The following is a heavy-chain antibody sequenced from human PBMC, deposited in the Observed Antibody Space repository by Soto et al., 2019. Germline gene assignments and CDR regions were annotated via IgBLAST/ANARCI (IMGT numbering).Heavy chain of an antibody. CDR1: GGTFTSFA. J-gene: IGHJ6*02. D-gene: IGHD5-12*01. CDR2: IIPIFGTA. Sequence: QVQLVQSGAEVKKPGSSVKVSCRASGGTFTSFAFSWVRQAPGQGLEWMGGIIPIFGTANFAQRFQGRVTITADESTSTAYMELSRLRSEDTAVYYCARQWLRSRSDYYYYGMDVWGQGTTVTVSS. V-gene: IGHV1-69*01. CDR3: ARQWLRSRSDYYYYGMDV.